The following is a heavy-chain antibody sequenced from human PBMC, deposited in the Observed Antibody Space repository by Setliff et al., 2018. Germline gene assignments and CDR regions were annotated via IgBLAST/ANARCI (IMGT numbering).Heavy chain of an antibody. CDR2: TIPMFGTI. CDR1: GATFSSYG. Sequence: GASVKVSCKASGATFSSYGISWVRQAPGHGLEWMGGTIPMFGTIDYARKFQGRVTIITDESTNTAYMELRSLRSDDPAVFYCAREVVVVKSAINYYYYMDVWGKGTTVTVSS. CDR3: AREVVVVKSAINYYYYMDV. J-gene: IGHJ6*03. D-gene: IGHD2-2*01. V-gene: IGHV1-69*05.